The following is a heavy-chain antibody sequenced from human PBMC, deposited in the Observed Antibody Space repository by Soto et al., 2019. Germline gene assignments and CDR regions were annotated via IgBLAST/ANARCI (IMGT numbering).Heavy chain of an antibody. J-gene: IGHJ4*02. D-gene: IGHD5-18*01. CDR2: IAYDGSNK. Sequence: QVQLVESGGGVVQPGRSLRLSCAASGFTFSNYAMDWVRQAPGEGLEWVAVIAYDGSNKYYADSVKGRFTISRDNSKNPLYLPMDRLRGEDTAVYYRARAQGLYTYGNSADYWGQGTLVTVSS. CDR3: ARAQGLYTYGNSADY. CDR1: GFTFSNYA. V-gene: IGHV3-30-3*01.